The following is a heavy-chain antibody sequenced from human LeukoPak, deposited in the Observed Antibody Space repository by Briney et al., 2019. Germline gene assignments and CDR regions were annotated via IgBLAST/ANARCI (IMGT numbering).Heavy chain of an antibody. CDR2: IYYSGST. CDR1: GGSFSSYY. CDR3: ARQMAFADCSSTSCVSLNWFDP. Sequence: SETLSLTCAGNGGSFSSYYWGWIRQPPGKGLEWIGSIYYSGSTYYNPSLKSRVTISVDTSKNQFSLKLSSVTAADTAVYYCARQMAFADCSSTSCVSLNWFDPWGQGTLVTVSS. J-gene: IGHJ5*02. D-gene: IGHD2-2*01. V-gene: IGHV4-39*01.